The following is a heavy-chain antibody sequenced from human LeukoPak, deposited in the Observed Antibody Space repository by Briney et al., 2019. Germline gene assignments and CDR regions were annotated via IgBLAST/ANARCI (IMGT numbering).Heavy chain of an antibody. CDR3: ARGSGSYLTRPLDY. V-gene: IGHV1-3*01. Sequence: ASVKVSCKASGYTFTSYAMHWVRQAPGQRLEWMGWINAGNGNTKYSQKFQGRVTITRDTSASTAYMELSSLRSEDTAVYYCARGSGSYLTRPLDYWGQGTLVTVSS. CDR1: GYTFTSYA. D-gene: IGHD1-26*01. CDR2: INAGNGNT. J-gene: IGHJ4*02.